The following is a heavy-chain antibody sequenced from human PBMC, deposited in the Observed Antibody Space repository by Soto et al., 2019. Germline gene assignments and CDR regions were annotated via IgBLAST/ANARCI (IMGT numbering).Heavy chain of an antibody. V-gene: IGHV3-23*01. CDR1: DFTFSSYA. D-gene: IGHD1-26*01. Sequence: GSLRLSCAASDFTFSSYAMNWVRQAPGKGLEWVSSFSGTAGGDSTFYADSVKGRFTISRDNSKNTLYLQMNSLRAEDTALYYCAKSDGSYPQSLDYWGQGTLVTVSS. CDR3: AKSDGSYPQSLDY. CDR2: FSGTAGGDST. J-gene: IGHJ4*02.